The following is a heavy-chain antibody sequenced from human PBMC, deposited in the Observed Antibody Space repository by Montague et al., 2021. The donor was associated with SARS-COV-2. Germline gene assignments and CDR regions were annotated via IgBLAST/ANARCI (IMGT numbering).Heavy chain of an antibody. Sequence: SLRLSCAASGFTFSTYTMNWVRQAPGQGLEWVSSITASSIYIYYADSVKGRFTISRDNAKKSLYLQMNSLRAEETALYYCTRDAFTIIIDAFNIWGQGTKVTVSS. CDR2: ITASSIYI. V-gene: IGHV3-21*01. CDR3: TRDAFTIIIDAFNI. J-gene: IGHJ3*02. CDR1: GFTFSTYT. D-gene: IGHD3-22*01.